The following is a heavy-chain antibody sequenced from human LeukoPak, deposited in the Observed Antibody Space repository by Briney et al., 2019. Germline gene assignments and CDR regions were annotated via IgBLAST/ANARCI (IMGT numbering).Heavy chain of an antibody. CDR3: ARLRFTISPTDGFEI. Sequence: PGESLKISCKGSGYSFTNYWIGWVRQMPGKGLEWMGIIYPGDSDTRYSPSFQGQVTISADKSISTAYLQWSSLKASDTAMYYCARLRFTISPTDGFEIWGQGTMVTVS. D-gene: IGHD3-3*01. V-gene: IGHV5-51*01. CDR2: IYPGDSDT. J-gene: IGHJ3*02. CDR1: GYSFTNYW.